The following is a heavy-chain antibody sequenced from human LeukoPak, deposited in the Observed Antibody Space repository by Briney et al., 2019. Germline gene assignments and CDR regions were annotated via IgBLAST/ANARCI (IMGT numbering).Heavy chain of an antibody. CDR3: ARDTYYYDSSGYYPFDY. V-gene: IGHV3-21*01. CDR2: ISSSSSYI. J-gene: IGHJ4*02. Sequence: GGSLRLSCAASGFTFSSYSTNWVRQAPGKGLEWVSSISSSSSYIYYADSVKGRFTISRDNAKNSLYLQMNSPRAEDTAVYYCARDTYYYDSSGYYPFDYWGQGTLVTVSS. D-gene: IGHD3-22*01. CDR1: GFTFSSYS.